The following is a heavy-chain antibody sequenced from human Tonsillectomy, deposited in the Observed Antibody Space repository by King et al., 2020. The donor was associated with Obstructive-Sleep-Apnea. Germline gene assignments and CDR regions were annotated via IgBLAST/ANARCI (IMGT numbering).Heavy chain of an antibody. CDR2: IWYDGSNK. CDR3: ASDSVGYCSGGSCAPLGY. CDR1: GSTFSSYG. V-gene: IGHV3-33*01. D-gene: IGHD2-15*01. J-gene: IGHJ4*02. Sequence: QGQLVESGGGVVQPGRSLRLSCAASGSTFSSYGMHWVRQAPGKGLEWVAVIWYDGSNKYYADSVKGRFTISRDNSKNTLYLQMNSLRAEDTAVYYCASDSVGYCSGGSCAPLGYWGQGTLVTVSS.